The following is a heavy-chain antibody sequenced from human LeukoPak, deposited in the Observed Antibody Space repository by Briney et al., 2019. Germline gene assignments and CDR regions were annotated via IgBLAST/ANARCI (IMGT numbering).Heavy chain of an antibody. CDR1: GYTFTGYY. D-gene: IGHD6-6*01. V-gene: IGHV1-2*06. J-gene: IGHJ4*02. CDR2: INPNSGGT. Sequence: ASVRVSCKASGYTFTGYYMHWVRQAPRQGLEWMGRINPNSGGTNYAQKFQGRVTMTRDTSISTAYMELSRLRSDDTAVYYCARGRYSSSPGGYWGQGTLVTVSS. CDR3: ARGRYSSSPGGY.